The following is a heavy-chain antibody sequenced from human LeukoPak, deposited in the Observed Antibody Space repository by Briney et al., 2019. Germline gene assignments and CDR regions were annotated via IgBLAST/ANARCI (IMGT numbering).Heavy chain of an antibody. CDR3: ASSTAIGY. J-gene: IGHJ4*02. V-gene: IGHV3-48*03. CDR1: GFTFSTYE. CDR2: ISGSGRTI. Sequence: GGSLRLSCAASGFTFSTYEMNWVRQAPGKGVEWVSYISGSGRTIYYADSVKGRFTISRDNAKNSLYLQMNSLRTEDTAVYYCASSTAIGYWGQGTLVTVSS.